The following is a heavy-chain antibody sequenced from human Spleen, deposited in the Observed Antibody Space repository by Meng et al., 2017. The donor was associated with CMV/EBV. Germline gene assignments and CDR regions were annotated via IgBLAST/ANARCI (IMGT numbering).Heavy chain of an antibody. J-gene: IGHJ3*02. D-gene: IGHD3-22*01. CDR3: AKLRKGDSSGYYYADAFDI. CDR1: GFTFSSYA. CDR2: ISGSGGST. V-gene: IGHV3-23*01. Sequence: GGSLRLSCAASGFTFSSYAMSWVRQAPGKELEWVSAISGSGGSTYYADSVKGRFTISRDNSKNTLYLQMNSLRAEDTAVYYCAKLRKGDSSGYYYADAFDIWGQGTMVTVSS.